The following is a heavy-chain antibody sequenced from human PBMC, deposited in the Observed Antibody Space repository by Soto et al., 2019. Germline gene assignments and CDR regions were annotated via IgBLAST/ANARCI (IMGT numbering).Heavy chain of an antibody. V-gene: IGHV3-74*01. J-gene: IGHJ6*02. CDR3: ARDRVYYDSSGYYQDYGMDV. D-gene: IGHD3-22*01. CDR1: QFTFNGYW. Sequence: PGWSIKLSCTGPQFTFNGYWMHWVRQAPGRGLVWVSRINSDGSGTSYADSVKGRLTISRDNAKNTVYLQMNSLRVEDTAVYYCARDRVYYDSSGYYQDYGMDVWGQGTTVTVSS. CDR2: INSDGSGT.